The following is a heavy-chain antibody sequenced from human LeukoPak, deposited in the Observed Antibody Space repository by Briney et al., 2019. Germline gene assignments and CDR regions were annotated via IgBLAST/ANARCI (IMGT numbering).Heavy chain of an antibody. V-gene: IGHV3-23*01. CDR3: AKTISDYVWGSYRYALDY. CDR1: GFTFSSYA. D-gene: IGHD3-16*02. Sequence: GGALRLSCAASGFTFSSYAMSWVRQAPGKGLEWASAIIGRGGSTYYADSFKGRFTISRDNSNHTLYLQMNSLRAEDTGVYYCAKTISDYVWGSYRYALDYWGQGTLVTVSS. CDR2: IIGRGGST. J-gene: IGHJ4*02.